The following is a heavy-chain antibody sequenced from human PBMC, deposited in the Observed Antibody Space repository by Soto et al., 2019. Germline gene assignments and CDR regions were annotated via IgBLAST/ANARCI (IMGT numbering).Heavy chain of an antibody. Sequence: SETLSLTCTVSGGSISSGDYSWSWIRQPPGKGLEWIGYIYYSGSTNYNPSLKSRVTISVDTSKNQFSLKLSSVTAADTAVYYCARDSTINWFDPWGQGTLVTVSS. J-gene: IGHJ5*02. CDR3: ARDSTINWFDP. CDR1: GGSISSGDYS. V-gene: IGHV4-61*08. CDR2: IYYSGST.